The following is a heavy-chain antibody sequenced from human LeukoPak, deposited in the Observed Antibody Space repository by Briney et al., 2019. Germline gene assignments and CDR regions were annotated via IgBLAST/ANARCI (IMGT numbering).Heavy chain of an antibody. CDR3: ARIPVHAAFDI. J-gene: IGHJ3*02. D-gene: IGHD1-1*01. V-gene: IGHV5-51*01. CDR2: IYPGDSDT. CDR1: GYSFSNYW. Sequence: GESLKISCKGSGYSFSNYWIGWVRQMPGKGLEWMGIIYPGDSDTRYSPSFQSQVTISADKSISTAYLQWSSLEASDTAMYYCARIPVHAAFDIWGQGTMVTVSS.